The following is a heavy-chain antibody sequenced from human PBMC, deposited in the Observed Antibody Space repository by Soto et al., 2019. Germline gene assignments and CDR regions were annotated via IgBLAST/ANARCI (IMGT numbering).Heavy chain of an antibody. V-gene: IGHV3-23*01. J-gene: IGHJ4*02. D-gene: IGHD4-4*01. CDR1: GFIFNAYA. Sequence: EVQLLKSRGGLVQPGGSLRLSCAASGFIFNAYAMTWVRQAPGKGLEWVSAIGGSGGNTYYAASVKGRFTISRDNSKDTVDLEMNGLRVDDTAVYFCARVASDYINSADHWGQGILVTVSS. CDR2: IGGSGGNT. CDR3: ARVASDYINSADH.